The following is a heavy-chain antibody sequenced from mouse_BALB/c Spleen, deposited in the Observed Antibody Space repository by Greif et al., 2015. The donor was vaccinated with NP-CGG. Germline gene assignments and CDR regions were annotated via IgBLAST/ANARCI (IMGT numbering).Heavy chain of an antibody. V-gene: IGHV1-7*01. CDR1: GYTFTSYW. D-gene: IGHD1-1*01. CDR2: INPSTGYT. CDR3: ARRYVTTVGYFDV. J-gene: IGHJ1*01. Sequence: QVQLQQSGAELAKPGASVKMSCKASGYTFTSYWMHWVKQRPGQGLEWIGYINPSTGYTEYNQKFKDKATLTADKSSSTAYMQLSSLTSEDSAVYYCARRYVTTVGYFDVWGAGTTVTVSS.